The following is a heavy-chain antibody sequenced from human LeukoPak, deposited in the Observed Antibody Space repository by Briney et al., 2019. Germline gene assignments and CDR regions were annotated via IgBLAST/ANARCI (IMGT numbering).Heavy chain of an antibody. CDR2: IYTSGST. CDR1: GGSISSYY. CDR3: ARFLRFLEYDYFDY. Sequence: PSETLSLTCTVSGGSISSYYWSWIRQPPGKGLEWIGYIYTSGSTNYNPSLKSRVTISVDTSKNQFSLKLSSVTAADTAVYYCARFLRFLEYDYFDYWGQGTLVTVSS. J-gene: IGHJ4*02. D-gene: IGHD3-3*01. V-gene: IGHV4-4*09.